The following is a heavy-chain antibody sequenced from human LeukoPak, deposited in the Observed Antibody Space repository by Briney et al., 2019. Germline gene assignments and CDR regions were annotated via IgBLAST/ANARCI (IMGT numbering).Heavy chain of an antibody. V-gene: IGHV4-30-2*01. Sequence: SETLSLTCAVSGGSISSGGYSWSWIRQPPGKGLEWIGYIYHSGSTYYNPSLKSRVTISVDRSKNQFSLKLSSVTAADTAVYYCAKDWQQLVRVALDYWGQGTLVTVSS. CDR2: IYHSGST. J-gene: IGHJ4*02. CDR3: AKDWQQLVRVALDY. CDR1: GGSISSGGYS. D-gene: IGHD6-13*01.